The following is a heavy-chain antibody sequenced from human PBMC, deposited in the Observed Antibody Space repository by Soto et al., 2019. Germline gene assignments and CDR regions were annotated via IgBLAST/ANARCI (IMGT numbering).Heavy chain of an antibody. CDR1: GFTFRNYG. CDR2: IWYNGNNK. CDR3: ARDHYGGNTGFDY. D-gene: IGHD4-17*01. Sequence: GSLRLSCATSGFTFRNYGMHWVRQAPGKGLEWVTVIWYNGNNKYYADSVKGRFTISRDISKNTLYLEMDDLTAEDTAVYYCARDHYGGNTGFDYMSQGTLVTVSS. J-gene: IGHJ4*02. V-gene: IGHV3-33*01.